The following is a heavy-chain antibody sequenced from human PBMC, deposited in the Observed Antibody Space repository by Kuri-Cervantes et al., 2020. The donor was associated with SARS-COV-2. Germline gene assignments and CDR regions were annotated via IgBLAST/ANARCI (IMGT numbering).Heavy chain of an antibody. CDR1: GGSFSSYY. CDR3: ARSAYDSSGPPRLDY. Sequence: SETLSLTCAVYGGSFSSYYWSWIRQPAGKGLEWIGRIYTSGSTNYNPSLKSRVTISVDTSKNQFSLKLSSVTAADTALYYCARSAYDSSGPPRLDYWGQGTLVTVSS. V-gene: IGHV4-59*10. J-gene: IGHJ4*02. D-gene: IGHD3-22*01. CDR2: IYTSGST.